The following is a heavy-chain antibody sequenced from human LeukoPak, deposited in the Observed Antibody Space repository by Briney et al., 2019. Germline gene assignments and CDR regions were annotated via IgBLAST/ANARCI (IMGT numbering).Heavy chain of an antibody. CDR1: GYTFPSYF. D-gene: IGHD6-6*01. Sequence: ASVKVSCKASGYTFPSYFMHWVRQAPGQGLEWMGIINPTGGSTTYAQKFQGRVTMTRDSSTSTVYMELSSLRSDDTAVYYCARTAARRLDYWGQGTLVTVSS. CDR3: ARTAARRLDY. J-gene: IGHJ4*02. V-gene: IGHV1-46*01. CDR2: INPTGGST.